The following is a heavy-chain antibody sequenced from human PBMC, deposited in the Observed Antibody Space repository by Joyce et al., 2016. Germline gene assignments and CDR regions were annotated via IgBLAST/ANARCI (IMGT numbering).Heavy chain of an antibody. CDR1: GDSFSDTSYY. V-gene: IGHV4-61*01. D-gene: IGHD3-10*01. CDR3: ATSLPSRVGGFQFFGMDV. J-gene: IGHJ6*02. Sequence: HLQESGPGLVKPSETLSLTCTISGDSFSDTSYYWTWIRQPLGKGLEWLGFIYNSETTHHKPSLGGRLSSSACAAKKQFALRLTSVTSADTAVYYCATSLPSRVGGFQFFGMDVWGQGTTVIVS. CDR2: IYNSETT.